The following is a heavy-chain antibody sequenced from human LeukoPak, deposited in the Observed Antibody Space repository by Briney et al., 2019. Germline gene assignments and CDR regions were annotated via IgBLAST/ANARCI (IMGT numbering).Heavy chain of an antibody. D-gene: IGHD3-22*01. CDR1: GLTFSSYA. CDR3: AKGLEVTMIVAKYMPGIDP. J-gene: IGHJ5*02. CDR2: ISGSGGST. Sequence: RAGGSLRLSCAASGLTFSSYAMSWVRQAPGKGLEWVSAISGSGGSTYYADSVKGRFTISRDNSKNTLYLQMNSLRAEDTAVYYCAKGLEVTMIVAKYMPGIDPWGQGTLVTVSS. V-gene: IGHV3-23*01.